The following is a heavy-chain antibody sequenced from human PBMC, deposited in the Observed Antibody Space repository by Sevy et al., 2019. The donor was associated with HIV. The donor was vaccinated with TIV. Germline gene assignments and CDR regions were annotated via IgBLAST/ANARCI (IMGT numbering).Heavy chain of an antibody. J-gene: IGHJ6*02. CDR3: ARDLTGYSSSWGAYYYYGMDV. CDR1: GFTFSDYY. Sequence: GGSLRLSCAASGFTFSDYYMSWIRQAPDKGLEWVSYISSSSSYTNYADSVKGRFTISRDNAKNALYLQMNSLRAEDTAVYYCARDLTGYSSSWGAYYYYGMDVWGQGTTVTVSS. V-gene: IGHV3-11*06. CDR2: ISSSSSYT. D-gene: IGHD6-13*01.